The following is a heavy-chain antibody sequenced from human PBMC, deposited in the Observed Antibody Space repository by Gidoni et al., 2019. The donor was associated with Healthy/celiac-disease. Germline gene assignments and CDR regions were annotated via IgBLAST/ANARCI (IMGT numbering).Heavy chain of an antibody. D-gene: IGHD5-12*01. CDR3: AKDVTRWLQSLYFDY. Sequence: QVQLVESGGGVVQPGSPLRLSCAASAFTSSRYGMHWVRQAPGKGLEWVAVVSYDGRNKYYADSVKGRFTISRDNSKNTLYLQMNSLRAEDTAVYYCAKDVTRWLQSLYFDYWGQGTLVTVSS. CDR2: VSYDGRNK. V-gene: IGHV3-30*18. J-gene: IGHJ4*02. CDR1: AFTSSRYG.